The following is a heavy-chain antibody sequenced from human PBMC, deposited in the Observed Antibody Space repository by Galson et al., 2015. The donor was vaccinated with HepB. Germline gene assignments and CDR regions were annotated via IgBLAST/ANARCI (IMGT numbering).Heavy chain of an antibody. V-gene: IGHV3-15*01. CDR3: TTEEHGGLEPFDAFDI. J-gene: IGHJ3*02. CDR2: IKSKTDGGTT. D-gene: IGHD1/OR15-1a*01. CDR1: GFTFSNAW. Sequence: SLRLSCAASGFTFSNAWMSWVRQAPGKGLEWVGRIKSKTDGGTTDYAAPVKGRFTISRDDSKNTLYLQMNSLKTEDTAVYYCTTEEHGGLEPFDAFDIWGQGTMVTVSS.